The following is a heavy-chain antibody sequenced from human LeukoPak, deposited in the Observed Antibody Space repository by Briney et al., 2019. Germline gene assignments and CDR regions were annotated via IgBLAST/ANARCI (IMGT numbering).Heavy chain of an antibody. CDR2: IKQDGSEK. CDR1: GFTFSSYW. J-gene: IGHJ4*02. V-gene: IGHV3-7*01. Sequence: GGSLRLSCAASGFTFSSYWMSWVRQAPGKGLEWVANIKQDGSEKYYVDSVKGRFTISRDNAKNSLYLQMNSLRAEDTAVYYCARVAGYGDYGVYYFDYWGQGTLVTVSS. CDR3: ARVAGYGDYGVYYFDY. D-gene: IGHD4-17*01.